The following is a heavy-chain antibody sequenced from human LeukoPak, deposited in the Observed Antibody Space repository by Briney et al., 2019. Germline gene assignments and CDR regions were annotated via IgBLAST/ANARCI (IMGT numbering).Heavy chain of an antibody. D-gene: IGHD3-16*02. CDR1: GFSFTKYA. V-gene: IGHV3-23*01. CDR3: AKVSFDGGVIPYFDS. J-gene: IGHJ4*02. Sequence: GGSLRLSCAASGFSFTKYAMSWVRQAPGKGLECVSGMSSSGDSTDYADSVKGRFTISRDNSKNTLYLQMDSLRVEDTAVFCAKVSFDGGVIPYFDSWGQGTVVTVSS. CDR2: MSSSGDST.